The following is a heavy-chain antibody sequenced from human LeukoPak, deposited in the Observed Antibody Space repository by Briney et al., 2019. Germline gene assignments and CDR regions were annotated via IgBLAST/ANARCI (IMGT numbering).Heavy chain of an antibody. Sequence: SETLSLTCTVSGGSISSSSYYWGWIRQPAGKGLEWIGSIYYSGSTYYNPSLKSRVTISVDTSKNQFSLKLSSVTAADTAVYYCARFADRYYYDSSGYYYFDYWGQGTLVTVSS. CDR2: IYYSGST. J-gene: IGHJ4*02. V-gene: IGHV4-39*01. CDR1: GGSISSSSYY. CDR3: ARFADRYYYDSSGYYYFDY. D-gene: IGHD3-22*01.